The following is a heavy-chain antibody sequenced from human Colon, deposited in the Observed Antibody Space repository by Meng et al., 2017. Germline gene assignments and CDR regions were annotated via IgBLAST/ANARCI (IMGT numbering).Heavy chain of an antibody. CDR2: MSSSGDTI. J-gene: IGHJ4*02. CDR3: ARDYDDTNYHSYFDY. CDR1: GFRFSDYY. D-gene: IGHD3-22*01. Sequence: GESLKISCAASGFRFSDYYMSWVRQAPGQGLEWISYMSSSGDTIGYADSARGRFTISRDNARNILYLQMSSLRAEDTAIYYCARDYDDTNYHSYFDYWGKGALVTVSS. V-gene: IGHV3-11*01.